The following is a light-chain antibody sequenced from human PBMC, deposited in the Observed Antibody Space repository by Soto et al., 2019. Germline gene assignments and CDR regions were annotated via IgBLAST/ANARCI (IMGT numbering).Light chain of an antibody. CDR1: QSISSY. Sequence: DIQMTQSPSSLSASVGDRVTITCRASQSISSYLNWYQQKPGKPPKVLIYAASRLQSGVPSRFSGSRSRTDFTLTISSLQPEDFATYYCQQCYSTPRTFGQGTKVEIK. J-gene: IGKJ1*01. CDR3: QQCYSTPRT. CDR2: AAS. V-gene: IGKV1-39*01.